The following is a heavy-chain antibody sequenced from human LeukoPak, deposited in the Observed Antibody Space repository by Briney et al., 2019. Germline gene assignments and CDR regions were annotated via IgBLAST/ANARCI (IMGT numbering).Heavy chain of an antibody. Sequence: GGSLRLSCAASGFTVSSDYMSCVRQPPGKGLEWVSVIYSGGSTNYADSVKGRFTISRDNSKNTLHLQMNSLRVEDTAVYYCARGQSYYEAFDIWGQGTMVTVPS. CDR1: GFTVSSDY. V-gene: IGHV3-53*03. CDR2: IYSGGST. J-gene: IGHJ3*02. CDR3: ARGQSYYEAFDI. D-gene: IGHD1-26*01.